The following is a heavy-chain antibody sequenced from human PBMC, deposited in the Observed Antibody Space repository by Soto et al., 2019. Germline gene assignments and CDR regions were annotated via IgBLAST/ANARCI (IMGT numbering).Heavy chain of an antibody. Sequence: SETLSLTCTVSGGSISSSSFHWGWIRQSPGGGLEWIAYINYGGTTNYNPSLKSRVNISLDTSKNQFSLKLRSVTAADTAVYYCARAKYSYGGNDYWGQGTLVTVSS. D-gene: IGHD5-18*01. CDR1: GGSISSSSFH. V-gene: IGHV4-61*05. J-gene: IGHJ4*02. CDR2: INYGGTT. CDR3: ARAKYSYGGNDY.